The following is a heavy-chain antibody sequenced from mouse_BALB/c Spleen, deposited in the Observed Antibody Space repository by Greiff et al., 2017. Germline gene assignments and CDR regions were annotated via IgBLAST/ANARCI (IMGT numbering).Heavy chain of an antibody. D-gene: IGHD1-1*01. CDR3: ARSEVITTVVRYAMDY. J-gene: IGHJ4*01. CDR2: ISSGSSTI. CDR1: GFTFSSFG. Sequence: EVNVVESGGGLVQPGGSRKLSCAASGFTFSSFGMHWVRQAPEKGLEWVAYISSGSSTIYYADTVKGRFTISRDNPKNTLFLQMTSLRSEDTAMYYCARSEVITTVVRYAMDYWGQGTSVTVSS. V-gene: IGHV5-17*02.